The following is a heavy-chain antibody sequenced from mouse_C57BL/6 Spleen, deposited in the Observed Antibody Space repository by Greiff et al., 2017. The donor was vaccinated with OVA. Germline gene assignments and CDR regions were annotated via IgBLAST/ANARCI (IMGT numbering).Heavy chain of an antibody. CDR3: ARVVGPVYSYGSSPRGGFDY. D-gene: IGHD1-1*01. Sequence: DVKLVESGGGLVKPGGSLKLSCAASGFTFSSYAMSWVRQTPEKRLEWVATISDGGSCTYYPDNVKGRFTISRDNAKNNLYLQMSHLKSEDTAMYYCARVVGPVYSYGSSPRGGFDYWGQGTTLTVSS. V-gene: IGHV5-4*03. CDR2: ISDGGSCT. J-gene: IGHJ2*01. CDR1: GFTFSSYA.